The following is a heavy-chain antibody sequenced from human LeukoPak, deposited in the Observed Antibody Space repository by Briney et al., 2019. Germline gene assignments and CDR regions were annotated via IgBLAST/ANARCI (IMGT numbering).Heavy chain of an antibody. V-gene: IGHV1-2*02. J-gene: IGHJ4*02. D-gene: IGHD3-22*01. CDR2: ISPHSGGT. Sequence: ASVKVSCKASGYIFTGYYMHWVRQAPGQGLEWMGWISPHSGGTNYAQKFQGRVTMTRDTSISTAYMELSSLRSEDTAVYYCARSYYYDSSGYYHNYFDYWGQGTLVTVSS. CDR3: ARSYYYDSSGYYHNYFDY. CDR1: GYIFTGYY.